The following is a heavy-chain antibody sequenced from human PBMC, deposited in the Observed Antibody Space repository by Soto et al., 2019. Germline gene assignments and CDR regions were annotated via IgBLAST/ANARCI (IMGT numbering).Heavy chain of an antibody. CDR3: ARGDYDPGWYFDL. J-gene: IGHJ2*01. D-gene: IGHD4-17*01. CDR2: IYHTGGT. V-gene: IGHV4-30-2*01. Sequence: QLQLQESGSGLVKPSQTLSLTCAVSGDSISSGVYSWSWIRQPPGKGLEGIGYIYHTGGTYYNPSRKRRVTISVGRSKNQFSLKLSSVTAADTAVYYCARGDYDPGWYFDLWGRGTLVTVSS. CDR1: GDSISSGVYS.